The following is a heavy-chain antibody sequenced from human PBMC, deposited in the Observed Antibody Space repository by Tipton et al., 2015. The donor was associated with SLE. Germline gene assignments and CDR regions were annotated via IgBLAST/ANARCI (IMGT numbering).Heavy chain of an antibody. CDR2: INPSGGPT. Sequence: QSGAEVKKPGASAKVSCEASGYIFTSYQIHWVRQAPGQGLEWMGMINPSGGPTTNAQKFKGRVTLTKDTSTSTASMQLTSLRSEDTAVYYCARDGGDIVLVPASVRKAFDIWGHGTMVHVSS. CDR1: GYIFTSYQ. CDR3: ARDGGDIVLVPASVRKAFDI. D-gene: IGHD2-2*01. V-gene: IGHV1-46*01. J-gene: IGHJ3*02.